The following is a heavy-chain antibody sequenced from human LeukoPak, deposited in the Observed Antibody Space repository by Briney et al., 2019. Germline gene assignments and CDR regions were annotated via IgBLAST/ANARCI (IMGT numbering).Heavy chain of an antibody. J-gene: IGHJ5*02. CDR1: GGSISSGSYY. D-gene: IGHD6-19*01. V-gene: IGHV4-61*02. Sequence: PSETLSLTCTVSGGSISSGSYYWSWIRQPAGKGLEWIGRIYTSGSTNYNPSLKSRVTISVDTSKNQFSLKLSSVTAADTAVYYCARDRSSGWYGTYNWFDPWGQGTLVTVSS. CDR2: IYTSGST. CDR3: ARDRSSGWYGTYNWFDP.